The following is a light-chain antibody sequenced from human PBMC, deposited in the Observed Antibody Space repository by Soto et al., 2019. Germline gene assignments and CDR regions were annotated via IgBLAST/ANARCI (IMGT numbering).Light chain of an antibody. CDR3: QQSFSIPYT. CDR2: AAS. CDR1: QTIATY. Sequence: DIQMTQSPSLSASVGDRVTITCRASQTIATYLNWYQQTPGTAPNLLIYAASSLQSGVPSRFSGSGYGTDFTLTISSLQPEDFATYYCQQSFSIPYTFGQGTKLEIK. V-gene: IGKV1-39*01. J-gene: IGKJ2*01.